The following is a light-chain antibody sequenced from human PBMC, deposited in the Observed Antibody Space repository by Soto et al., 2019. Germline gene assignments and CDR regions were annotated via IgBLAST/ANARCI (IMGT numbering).Light chain of an antibody. V-gene: IGKV3-20*01. CDR1: QNVGSRY. CDR3: QQYGSSPRT. J-gene: IGKJ1*01. Sequence: EIVLPQSPGTLSLSPGERATLSCRASQNVGSRYLAWYQQKPGQAPRLLIYGTSNRATGIPDRCSGSGSGTDFSLTISSLEPGDLAVYYCQQYGSSPRTFGQGTKVEIK. CDR2: GTS.